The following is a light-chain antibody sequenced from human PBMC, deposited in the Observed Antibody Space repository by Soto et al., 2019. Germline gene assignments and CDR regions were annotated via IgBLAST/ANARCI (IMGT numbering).Light chain of an antibody. Sequence: DIQMTQSPSSLSASVGDRVTITCQASQGIGNYLSWYQQKPGQAPNLLIHEASSLQDGAPSRFSASSFGTEFTFTLRSLRPEDIATYFCQQYVTVPPTFGQGTKVEI. CDR2: EAS. J-gene: IGKJ2*01. V-gene: IGKV1-33*01. CDR1: QGIGNY. CDR3: QQYVTVPPT.